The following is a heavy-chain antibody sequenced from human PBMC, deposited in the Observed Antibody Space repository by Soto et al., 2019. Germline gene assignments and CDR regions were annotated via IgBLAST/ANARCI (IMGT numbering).Heavy chain of an antibody. CDR1: GFTFSSYA. D-gene: IGHD6-19*01. V-gene: IGHV3-23*01. CDR3: AKDQSSSGWYILHWFDP. J-gene: IGHJ5*02. Sequence: GGSLRLSCAASGFTFSSYAMSWVRQAPGKGLEWVSAISGSGGSTYYADSVKGRFTISRDNSKNTLYLQMNSLRAEDTAVYYCAKDQSSSGWYILHWFDPWGQGTLVTVSS. CDR2: ISGSGGST.